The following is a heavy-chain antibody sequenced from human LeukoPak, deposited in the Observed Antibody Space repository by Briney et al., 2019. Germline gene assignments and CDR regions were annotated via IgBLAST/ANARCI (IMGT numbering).Heavy chain of an antibody. J-gene: IGHJ4*02. CDR2: ISSSGSTI. V-gene: IGHV3-48*03. D-gene: IGHD5-18*01. CDR1: GFTISSYE. Sequence: GGSLRLSCAASGFTISSYEMNWVRQAPGKGLEWVSYISSSGSTIYYADSVKGRVTISRDNAKNSLYLQMNSLRAEDTAVYYCARVRYGLWHILDYWGQGTLVTVSS. CDR3: ARVRYGLWHILDY.